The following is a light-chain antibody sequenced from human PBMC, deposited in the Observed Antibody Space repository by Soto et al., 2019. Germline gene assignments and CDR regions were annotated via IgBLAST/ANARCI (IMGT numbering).Light chain of an antibody. J-gene: IGLJ1*01. CDR1: SNDVGGYNY. CDR3: SSYTSLSTYV. CDR2: DVI. V-gene: IGLV2-14*03. Sequence: QSALTQPASVSGSPGQSITISCPGTSNDVGGYNYVSWYQHHPGKAPRVMIYDVINRPSGISNRFSGSKSGNTASLTISGLQAEDEADYYCSSYTSLSTYVFGTGTKVTVL.